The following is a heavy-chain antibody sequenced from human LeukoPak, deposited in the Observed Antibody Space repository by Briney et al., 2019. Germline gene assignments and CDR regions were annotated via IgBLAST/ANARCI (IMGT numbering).Heavy chain of an antibody. V-gene: IGHV3-66*02. Sequence: PGGSLRLSCAASGFTFSNYWMSWVRQAPGKGLEWVSVIYSGGSTYYADSVKGRFTISRDNSKNTLYLQMNSLRAEDTAVYYCANLLRWEPYWGQGTLVTVSS. CDR2: IYSGGST. D-gene: IGHD4-23*01. CDR3: ANLLRWEPY. CDR1: GFTFSNYW. J-gene: IGHJ4*02.